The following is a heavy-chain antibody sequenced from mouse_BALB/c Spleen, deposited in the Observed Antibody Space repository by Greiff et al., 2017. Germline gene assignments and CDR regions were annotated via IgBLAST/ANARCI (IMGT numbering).Heavy chain of an antibody. V-gene: IGHV5-6*01. CDR3: ARGYYYGSSYEARFAY. CDR1: GFTFSSYG. Sequence: EVMLVESGGDLVKPAGSLKLSCAASGFTFSSYGMSWVRQTPDKRLEWVATISSGGSYTYYPDSVKGRFTISRDNAKNTLYLQMSSLKSEDTAMYYCARGYYYGSSYEARFAYWGQGTLVTVSA. J-gene: IGHJ3*01. D-gene: IGHD1-1*01. CDR2: ISSGGSYT.